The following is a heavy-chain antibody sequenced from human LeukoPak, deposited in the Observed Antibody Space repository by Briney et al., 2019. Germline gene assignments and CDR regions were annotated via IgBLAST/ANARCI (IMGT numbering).Heavy chain of an antibody. D-gene: IGHD5-24*01. J-gene: IGHJ4*02. CDR2: IYYSGSS. CDR1: GFTFSSYS. V-gene: IGHV4-59*06. Sequence: PGGSLRLSCVASGFTFSSYSMNWVRQAPGTGLEWIGYIYYSGSSYYNPSLRSRVTISVDTSKNHFSLKLSSVTAADTAVYYCARNRDGYNSFDYWGQGTLVTVSS. CDR3: ARNRDGYNSFDY.